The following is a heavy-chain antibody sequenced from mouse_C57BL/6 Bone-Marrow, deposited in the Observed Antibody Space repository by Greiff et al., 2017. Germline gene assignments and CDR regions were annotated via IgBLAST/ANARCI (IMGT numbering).Heavy chain of an antibody. CDR1: GYTFTDYY. CDR2: INPYNGGT. D-gene: IGHD3-3*01. J-gene: IGHJ3*01. V-gene: IGHV1-19*01. Sequence: VQLQQSGPVLVKPGASVKMSCKASGYTFTDYYMNWVKQSHGKSLEWIGVINPYNGGTSYNQKFKGKATFTVDKSSSTAYMELNSLTSEDSAVYYCARLGRAWFAYWGQGTLVTVSA. CDR3: ARLGRAWFAY.